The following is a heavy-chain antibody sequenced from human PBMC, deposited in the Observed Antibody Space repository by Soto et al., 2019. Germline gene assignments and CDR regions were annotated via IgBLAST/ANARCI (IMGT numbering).Heavy chain of an antibody. CDR1: GYTFTSYA. V-gene: IGHV1-3*01. D-gene: IGHD3-22*01. CDR3: AREKYYYDSSGYEGWFDP. J-gene: IGHJ5*02. Sequence: ASVKVSCKASGYTFTSYAMHWVRQAPGQRLEWMGWINAGNGNTKYSQKFQGRVTITRDTSASTAYMELSSLRSEDTAVYYCAREKYYYDSSGYEGWFDPWGQGTLVTVSS. CDR2: INAGNGNT.